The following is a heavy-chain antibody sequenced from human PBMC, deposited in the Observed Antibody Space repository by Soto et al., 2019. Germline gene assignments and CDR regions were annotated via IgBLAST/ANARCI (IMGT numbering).Heavy chain of an antibody. Sequence: SETLSLTCTVSGGSISSYYWSWIRQPPGKGLEWIGYIYYSGSTNYNPSLKSRVTISVDTSKNQFSLKLSSVTAADTAVYFCARDVGYCSGGSCSFDPWGQGTLVTVSS. J-gene: IGHJ5*02. CDR1: GGSISSYY. D-gene: IGHD2-15*01. V-gene: IGHV4-59*01. CDR3: ARDVGYCSGGSCSFDP. CDR2: IYYSGST.